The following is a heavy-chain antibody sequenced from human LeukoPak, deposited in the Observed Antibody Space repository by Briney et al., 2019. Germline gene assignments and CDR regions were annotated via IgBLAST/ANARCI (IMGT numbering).Heavy chain of an antibody. J-gene: IGHJ4*02. Sequence: PGGSLRLSCAASGFTFSSYGMLWVRQAPGKGLEWVAVISYDGSNKYYADSVKGRFTISRDNSKNTLYLQMNSLRAEDTAVYYCARDLYEVVTAMVHWGQGTLVTVSS. V-gene: IGHV3-30*19. CDR3: ARDLYEVVTAMVH. CDR1: GFTFSSYG. D-gene: IGHD2-21*02. CDR2: ISYDGSNK.